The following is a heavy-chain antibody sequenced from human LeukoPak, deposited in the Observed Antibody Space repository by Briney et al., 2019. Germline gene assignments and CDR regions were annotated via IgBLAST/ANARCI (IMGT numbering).Heavy chain of an antibody. Sequence: ASVKVSCKASGYTFTAYYMHWVRQAPGQGLEWMGWMNPNSGATYYAQKFQGRISMTRDTSITTAYMELSGLISDDTAVYFCASGYGIWGAYHTSTGYFHHWSQGTLVTVSS. D-gene: IGHD3-3*01. J-gene: IGHJ1*01. CDR1: GYTFTAYY. CDR3: ASGYGIWGAYHTSTGYFHH. V-gene: IGHV1-2*02. CDR2: MNPNSGAT.